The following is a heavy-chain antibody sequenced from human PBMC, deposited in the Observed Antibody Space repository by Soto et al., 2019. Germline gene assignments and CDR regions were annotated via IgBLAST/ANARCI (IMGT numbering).Heavy chain of an antibody. CDR1: GFTFSSYA. Sequence: GGSLRLSCAASGFTFSSYAMSWVRQAPGKGLEWVSAISGSGGSTYYADSVKGRFTISRDNSKNTLYLQMNSLRAEDTAVYYCAKDLFVVPAAIMLGSNAFDIWGQGTMVTVSS. J-gene: IGHJ3*02. D-gene: IGHD2-2*01. V-gene: IGHV3-23*01. CDR2: ISGSGGST. CDR3: AKDLFVVPAAIMLGSNAFDI.